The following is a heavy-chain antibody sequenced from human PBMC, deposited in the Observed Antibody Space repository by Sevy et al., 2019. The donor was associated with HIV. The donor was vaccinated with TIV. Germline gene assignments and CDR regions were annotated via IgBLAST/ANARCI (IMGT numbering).Heavy chain of an antibody. CDR2: IKGDGSDK. CDR1: GFTFSANW. CDR3: AHETFGRFES. J-gene: IGHJ4*02. Sequence: WGSLRLSCAASGFTFSANWMNWVRQAPGKGLEWVANIKGDGSDKQYVDSVEGRFTISRDNAKNLLYLQMNSLRVEDTAVYYCAHETFGRFESWGQGTLVTVSS. D-gene: IGHD1-26*01. V-gene: IGHV3-7*01.